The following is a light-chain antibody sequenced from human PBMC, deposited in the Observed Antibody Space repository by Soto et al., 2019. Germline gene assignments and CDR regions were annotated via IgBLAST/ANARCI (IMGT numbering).Light chain of an antibody. CDR3: QQYGSSPSWT. V-gene: IGKV3-20*01. CDR1: QSVSSSY. CDR2: GAS. J-gene: IGKJ1*01. Sequence: EIVLAQSPGTLSWSPGEGATLSCRARQSVSSSYLAWYQQKPGQAPRPIIYGASSRATGIPDRFSGSGSGTDFTLTISRLEPEDFAVYYCQQYGSSPSWTFGQGTKV.